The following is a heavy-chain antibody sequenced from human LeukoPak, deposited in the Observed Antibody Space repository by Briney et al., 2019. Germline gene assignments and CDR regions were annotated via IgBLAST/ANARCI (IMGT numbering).Heavy chain of an antibody. D-gene: IGHD3-16*01. Sequence: GGSLRLSCAASGFTFSDYDMSWIRQAPGRGLEWVSYISTNGRTMYYADSMKGRFTISRDNARNSLYLQMNSLRAEDTAVYYCAKKSVGLYPFDYWGQGTLVTVSS. CDR3: AKKSVGLYPFDY. J-gene: IGHJ4*02. V-gene: IGHV3-11*01. CDR2: ISTNGRTM. CDR1: GFTFSDYD.